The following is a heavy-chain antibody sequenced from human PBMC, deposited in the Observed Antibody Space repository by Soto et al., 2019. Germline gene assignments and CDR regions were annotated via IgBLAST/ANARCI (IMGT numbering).Heavy chain of an antibody. CDR2: ISYHGRKT. Sequence: QVQLVESGGGVVHPGESLRLSCAASGFTFSTYGMNWVRQAPGKGLEWVAVISYHGRKTYYADSVKGRFTISRDNSKNTLHLQMNSLRVEDTGIYYCLNGVSDDCSGRKCYGYWGQGTLVVVSP. CDR3: LNGVSDDCSGRKCYGY. V-gene: IGHV3-30*03. D-gene: IGHD6-19*01. J-gene: IGHJ4*02. CDR1: GFTFSTYG.